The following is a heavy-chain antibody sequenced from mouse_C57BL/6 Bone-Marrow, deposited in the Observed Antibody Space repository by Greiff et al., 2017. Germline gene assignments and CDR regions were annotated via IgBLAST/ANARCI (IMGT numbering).Heavy chain of an antibody. CDR2: IDPEEGET. CDR1: GFTIKDYY. CDR3: ARDSNCVYWYFDV. J-gene: IGHJ1*03. V-gene: IGHV14-2*01. Sequence: VQLKQSGAELVKPGASVTLSCTASGFTIKDYYMHWVKQRTEQGLEWIGRIDPEEGETKYAPKFPGMATITADTSSNTAFLQHSILTSDDTAVYYCARDSNCVYWYFDVWGTGTTVTVSS. D-gene: IGHD2-5*01.